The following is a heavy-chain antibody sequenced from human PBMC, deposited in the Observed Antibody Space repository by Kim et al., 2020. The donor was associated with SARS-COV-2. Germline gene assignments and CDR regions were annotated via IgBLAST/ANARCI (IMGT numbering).Heavy chain of an antibody. D-gene: IGHD7-27*01. CDR3: ARDWNWGIDV. J-gene: IGHJ4*02. Sequence: GGSLRLSCAASGFTFTTYNMNWVRQAPGKGLEWISYISVTDAIYYADSVKGRFTISRDYAKNSLDLQMNSLRDEDRAVYYCARDWNWGIDVWGQGTLV. CDR2: ISVTDAI. CDR1: GFTFTTYN. V-gene: IGHV3-48*02.